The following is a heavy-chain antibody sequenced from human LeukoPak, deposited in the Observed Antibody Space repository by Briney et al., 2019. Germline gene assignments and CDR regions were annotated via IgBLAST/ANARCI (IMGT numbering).Heavy chain of an antibody. J-gene: IGHJ4*02. Sequence: SVKVSCKASGGTFNTYAISWVRQAPGQGLEWMGGILPILGTGNYAQKFQGRVTITADKSTSTAYMDLSSLRSEGTAVYYCASGTTDIVVVPATLRNYYFDYWGQGTLVTVSS. V-gene: IGHV1-69*06. CDR1: GGTFNTYA. CDR2: ILPILGTG. D-gene: IGHD2-2*01. CDR3: ASGTTDIVVVPATLRNYYFDY.